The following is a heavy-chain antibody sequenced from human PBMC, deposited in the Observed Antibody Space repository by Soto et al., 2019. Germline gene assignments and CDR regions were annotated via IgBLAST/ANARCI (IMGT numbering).Heavy chain of an antibody. Sequence: ASVKLSCKASGYTFTSYGISCVRQAPGQGLEWMGWISAYNGNTNYAQKLQGRVTMTTDTSTSTAYMELRSLRSDDTAVYYCARDALEWPKPSVDYWGQGTLVTVSS. V-gene: IGHV1-18*01. D-gene: IGHD3-3*01. CDR3: ARDALEWPKPSVDY. CDR1: GYTFTSYG. CDR2: ISAYNGNT. J-gene: IGHJ4*02.